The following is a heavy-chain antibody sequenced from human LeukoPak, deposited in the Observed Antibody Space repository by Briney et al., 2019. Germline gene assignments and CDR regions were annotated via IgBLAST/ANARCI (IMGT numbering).Heavy chain of an antibody. V-gene: IGHV3-30*04. Sequence: GGSLRLSCAASGFTFSSYAMHWVRQAPGKGLEWVAVISYDGSNKYYADSVKGRFTISRDNSKNTLYLQMNSLRAEDTAVYYCVREDSSGYYQGGYFDYWGQGTLDTVSS. CDR1: GFTFSSYA. D-gene: IGHD3-22*01. CDR3: VREDSSGYYQGGYFDY. CDR2: ISYDGSNK. J-gene: IGHJ4*02.